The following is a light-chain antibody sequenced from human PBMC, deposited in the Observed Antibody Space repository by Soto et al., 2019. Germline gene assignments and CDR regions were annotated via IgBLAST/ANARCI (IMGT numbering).Light chain of an antibody. CDR1: QSISSW. CDR2: DAS. V-gene: IGKV1-5*01. J-gene: IGKJ1*01. CDR3: QQYNSYSRT. Sequence: DIQMTQSPSTLSASVGDRVTITCRASQSISSWLAWYQQKPGKAPKLLIYDASSVESGVPSRFSGSGSGTEFTLTISRLQPDDFATYYCQQYNSYSRTFGQGTKVEIK.